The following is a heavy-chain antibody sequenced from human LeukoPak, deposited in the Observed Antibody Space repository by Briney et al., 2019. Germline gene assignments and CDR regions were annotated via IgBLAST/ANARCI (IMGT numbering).Heavy chain of an antibody. J-gene: IGHJ1*01. CDR1: GYTFTGYY. CDR3: ARALLLRAVAVPGCFQH. V-gene: IGHV1-2*02. Sequence: ASVKVSCKASGYTFTGYYMHWVRQAPGQGLEWMGWINPNSGGTNYAQKFQGRVTMTRDTSISTAYMELSRLRSDDTAVYYCARALLLRAVAVPGCFQHWGQGTLVTVSS. CDR2: INPNSGGT. D-gene: IGHD6-19*01.